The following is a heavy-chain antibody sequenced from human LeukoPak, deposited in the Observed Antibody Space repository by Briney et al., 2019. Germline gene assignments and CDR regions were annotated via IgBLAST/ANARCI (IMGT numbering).Heavy chain of an antibody. CDR3: AKAPVTTCRGAYCYPFDY. D-gene: IGHD2-21*01. CDR1: GFTFSNYG. Sequence: SGGSLRLSCAASGFTFSNYGMNWVRQAPGKGLEWVSAISGSGGSTYYADSVKGRFTISRDSSKNTLFLQMNRLRPEDAAVYYCAKAPVTTCRGAYCYPFDYWGQGTLVTVSS. J-gene: IGHJ4*02. CDR2: ISGSGGST. V-gene: IGHV3-23*01.